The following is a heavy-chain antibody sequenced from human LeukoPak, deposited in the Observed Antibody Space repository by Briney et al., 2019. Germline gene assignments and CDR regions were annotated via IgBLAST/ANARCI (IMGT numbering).Heavy chain of an antibody. CDR3: ARVSLTAAPPNFDY. CDR2: ISAYNGNT. J-gene: IGHJ4*02. CDR1: GYTFTSYG. V-gene: IGHV1-18*01. D-gene: IGHD2-2*01. Sequence: ASVKVSCKASGYTFTSYGISWVRQAPGQGLEWMGWISAYNGNTSYAQKLQGRVTMTTDTSTSTAYMELRSLRSDDTAVYYCARVSLTAAPPNFDYWGQGTLVTVSS.